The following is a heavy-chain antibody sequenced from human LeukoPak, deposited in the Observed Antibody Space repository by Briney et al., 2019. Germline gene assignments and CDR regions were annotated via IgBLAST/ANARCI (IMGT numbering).Heavy chain of an antibody. D-gene: IGHD3-10*02. CDR2: IYPGDSDT. Sequence: GGSLNISCKGSGYSFPSYWIGWVRQMPGKGLEGMGIIYPGDSDTRYRPPFQGQVTISAAKSISTAYLQSSSLKASDTAMYYCARLSVSTDYVLGDYWGQGTLVTVSS. J-gene: IGHJ4*02. CDR3: ARLSVSTDYVLGDY. CDR1: GYSFPSYW. V-gene: IGHV5-51*01.